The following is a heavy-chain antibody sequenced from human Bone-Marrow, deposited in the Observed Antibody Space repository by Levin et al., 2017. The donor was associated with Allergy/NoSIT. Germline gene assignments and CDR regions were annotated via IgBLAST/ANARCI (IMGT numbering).Heavy chain of an antibody. CDR3: ARGGASSNDY. CDR1: GSTFTDYY. Sequence: ASVKVSCTVSGSTFTDYYIHWIRQTPGQGLEWIGWIDPTRGDTEFAEKFHARVVLTMNSSISTAYMELGRLRFDDTALYYCARGGASSNDYWGQGTLVTVSS. CDR2: IDPTRGDT. D-gene: IGHD6-13*01. J-gene: IGHJ4*02. V-gene: IGHV1-2*02.